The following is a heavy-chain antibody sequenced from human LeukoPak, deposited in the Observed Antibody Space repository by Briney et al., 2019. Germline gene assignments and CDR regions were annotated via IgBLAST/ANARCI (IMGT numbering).Heavy chain of an antibody. CDR3: ARDGSWDYYDSSGYYYDY. D-gene: IGHD3-22*01. CDR1: GVTFSSYA. Sequence: GASVKVSCKASGVTFSSYAISWVRQATGQGLEWMGRIIPILGIANYAQKFQGRVTITADKSTSTAYMELSSLRSEDTAVYYCARDGSWDYYDSSGYYYDYWGQGTLVTVSS. V-gene: IGHV1-69*04. CDR2: IIPILGIA. J-gene: IGHJ4*02.